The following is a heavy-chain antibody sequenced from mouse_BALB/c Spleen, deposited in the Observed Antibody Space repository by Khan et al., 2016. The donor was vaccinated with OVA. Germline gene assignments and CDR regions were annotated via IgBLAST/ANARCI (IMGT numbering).Heavy chain of an antibody. CDR2: ISSGGSYT. CDR1: GFSFSSYS. V-gene: IGHV5-9-3*01. J-gene: IGHJ2*01. CDR3: AGHRGDYGSGPYFDY. Sequence: EVELVESGGGLVRPGGSLKLSCAASGFSFSSYSMSWVRQTPEKRLEWVATISSGGSYTYYPDSVKGRFTISRDNAKNTLYLQVNSLRSEDTAMYYCAGHRGDYGSGPYFDYWGQGTTLTVSS. D-gene: IGHD1-1*01.